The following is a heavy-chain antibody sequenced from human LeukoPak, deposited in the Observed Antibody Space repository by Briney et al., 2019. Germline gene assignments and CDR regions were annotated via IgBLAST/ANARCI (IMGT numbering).Heavy chain of an antibody. V-gene: IGHV1-69*05. D-gene: IGHD3-10*01. CDR3: ARATMDYYGSGSYGAQTYMDV. CDR2: IIPIFGTA. CDR1: GGTFSSYA. Sequence: SVKVSCKASGGTFSSYAISWVRQAPGQGLEWMGGIIPIFGTANYAQKVQGRVTSTTEESTSTAYMELSSLRSEDTAVYNCARATMDYYGSGSYGAQTYMDVWGKGTTVTVSS. J-gene: IGHJ6*03.